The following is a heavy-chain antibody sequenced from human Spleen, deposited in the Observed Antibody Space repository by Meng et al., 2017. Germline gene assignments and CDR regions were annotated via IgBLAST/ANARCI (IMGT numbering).Heavy chain of an antibody. CDR3: AKVIFYDFTSYYYYGMDV. CDR2: ISDSGGNT. CDR1: GFTFSSYA. J-gene: IGHJ6*02. Sequence: GESLKISCAASGFTFSSYAMSWVRQAPGKGLEWVSAISDSGGNTYYADSVKGRFTISRENSKDTLYLKMNSLRAEDTAVYYCAKVIFYDFTSYYYYGMDVWGLGTTVTVSS. D-gene: IGHD3-3*01. V-gene: IGHV3-23*01.